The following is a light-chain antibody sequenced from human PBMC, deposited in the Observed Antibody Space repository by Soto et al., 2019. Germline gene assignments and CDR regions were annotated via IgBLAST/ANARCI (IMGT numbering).Light chain of an antibody. CDR3: QQLRMYPST. CDR1: QDIAIY. Sequence: IQLTQSPSSLSASVGDRVTITCRASQDIAIYLAWYQQKPGEAPKLLIYAASTLYGGVPSRFSGTGAGTDFALTITSLQAEDFATYYCQQLRMYPSTFGRGTKVGIK. CDR2: AAS. J-gene: IGKJ4*01. V-gene: IGKV1-9*01.